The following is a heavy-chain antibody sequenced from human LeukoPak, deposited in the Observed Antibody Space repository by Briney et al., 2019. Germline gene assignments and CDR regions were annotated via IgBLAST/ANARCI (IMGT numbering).Heavy chain of an antibody. Sequence: ASVKVSCKASGYTFTSYGISWVRQAPGQGLEWMGWISAYNGNTNYAQKLQGRVTMTTDTSTSTAYMELRSLRSDDTAVYYCARDGFDIVVVVAATNLDYWGQGTLVTVSS. CDR2: ISAYNGNT. D-gene: IGHD2-15*01. CDR3: ARDGFDIVVVVAATNLDY. V-gene: IGHV1-18*01. CDR1: GYTFTSYG. J-gene: IGHJ4*02.